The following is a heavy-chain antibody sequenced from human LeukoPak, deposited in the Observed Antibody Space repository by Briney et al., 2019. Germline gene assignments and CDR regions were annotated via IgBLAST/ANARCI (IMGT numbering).Heavy chain of an antibody. J-gene: IGHJ4*02. CDR3: AGHYGSGSFRWDY. D-gene: IGHD3-10*01. V-gene: IGHV3-66*04. CDR2: IYSGGST. CDR1: GFTVSSNY. Sequence: PGGSLRLSCAASGFTVSSNYMSWVRQAPGKGLGWVSVIYSGGSTYYADSVKGRFTISRDNSKNTLYLQMNSLRAEDTDVYYCAGHYGSGSFRWDYWGQGTLVTVSS.